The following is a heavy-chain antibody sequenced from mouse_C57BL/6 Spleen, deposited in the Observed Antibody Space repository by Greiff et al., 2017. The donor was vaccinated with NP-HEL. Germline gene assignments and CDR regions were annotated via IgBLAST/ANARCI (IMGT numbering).Heavy chain of an antibody. J-gene: IGHJ2*01. Sequence: EVQLQQSGAELVKPGASVKLSCTASGFNIQDYYMPWVKQRTEQGLEWFGRIDPADGETKYAPKFQGKATITAAPSSTTAYLQLSSLGSEDTAVYYRASYYDGSSSDGGQGTTRTVSS. CDR1: GFNIQDYY. CDR3: ASYYDGSSSD. V-gene: IGHV14-2*01. CDR2: IDPADGET. D-gene: IGHD1-1*01.